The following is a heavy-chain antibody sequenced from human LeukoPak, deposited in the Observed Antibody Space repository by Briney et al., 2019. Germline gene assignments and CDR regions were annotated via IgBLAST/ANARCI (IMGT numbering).Heavy chain of an antibody. J-gene: IGHJ1*01. V-gene: IGHV3-30*18. D-gene: IGHD2-21*01. Sequence: GGSLRLSCAASGFTFSSYGMHWVRQAPGKGLEWVAVISDDGSNKYYADSVKGRFTISRDNSKNTLYLQMNSLRAEDTAVYYCAKKSNGLWWQPSTNEYFQHWGQGTLVTVSS. CDR2: ISDDGSNK. CDR1: GFTFSSYG. CDR3: AKKSNGLWWQPSTNEYFQH.